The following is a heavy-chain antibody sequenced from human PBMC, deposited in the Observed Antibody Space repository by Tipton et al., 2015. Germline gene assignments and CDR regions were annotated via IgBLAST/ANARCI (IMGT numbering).Heavy chain of an antibody. CDR3: AREDSSGLTKDAFDS. CDR1: GFTFSSYG. V-gene: IGHV3-30*03. CDR2: ISYDGSLK. Sequence: SLRLSCAASGFTFSSYGMHWVRQAPGKGLEWVAVISYDGSLKYYADSVEGRFTISRDNSKNTLSLQMNSLRVEDTALYYCAREDSSGLTKDAFDSWGQGTMIIVSS. D-gene: IGHD3-22*01. J-gene: IGHJ3*01.